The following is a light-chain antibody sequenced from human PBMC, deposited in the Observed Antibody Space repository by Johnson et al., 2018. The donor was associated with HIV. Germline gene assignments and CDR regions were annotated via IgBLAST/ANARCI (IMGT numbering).Light chain of an antibody. CDR2: EST. CDR1: SSNIGNNY. CDR3: GTWDSRLNVYL. J-gene: IGLJ1*01. V-gene: IGLV1-51*02. Sequence: QSVLTQPPSVSAAPGQKVTISCSGSSSNIGNNYVSWYQQLPGTAHKLLIYESTNRPSGIPDRFSGSKSGPSATLGISGLQTGDEADYYCGTWDSRLNVYLFGTGTKVTVL.